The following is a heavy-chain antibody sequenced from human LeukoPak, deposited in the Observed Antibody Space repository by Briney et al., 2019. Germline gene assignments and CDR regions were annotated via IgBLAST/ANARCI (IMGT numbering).Heavy chain of an antibody. J-gene: IGHJ4*02. CDR2: IYHTGST. D-gene: IGHD4-23*01. V-gene: IGHV4-38-2*02. CDR3: ARGRSGYGGNSGIASCDY. CDR1: GDSISNGYY. Sequence: PSETLSLTCTVSGDSISNGYYWGWIRQAPGKGLEWIGSIYHTGSTYYNPSLKSRVIISVDTSKNQFSLKLSAVTAADTAVYYCARGRSGYGGNSGIASCDYWGQGTLVIVSS.